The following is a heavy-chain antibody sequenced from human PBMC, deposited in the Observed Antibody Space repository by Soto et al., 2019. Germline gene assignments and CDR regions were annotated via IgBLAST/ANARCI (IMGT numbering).Heavy chain of an antibody. Sequence: QVQLEQSGTEVKKPGSSVKVSCKASGGTFSTSTFTWVRQAPGQGLEWMGRIIPIFGTGDYAPKFQGRVLITVEKSTSTVYMELSGLKAEDTAVFFCVRDAPIGSVFSGYDAIDSWGQGTLVTVSS. CDR3: VRDAPIGSVFSGYDAIDS. CDR2: IIPIFGTG. D-gene: IGHD5-12*01. CDR1: GGTFSTST. V-gene: IGHV1-69*08. J-gene: IGHJ4*02.